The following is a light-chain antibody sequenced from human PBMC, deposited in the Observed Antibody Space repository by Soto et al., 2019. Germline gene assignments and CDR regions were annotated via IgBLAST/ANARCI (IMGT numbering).Light chain of an antibody. J-gene: IGKJ1*01. CDR3: QQYNNYWT. Sequence: DIQMTQSPSTLSASAGDRVTITCRASQSISRWLAWYQQKPGKAPKLLIYRASSLESGVPSRFRGSGSGTEFSLTIHSLQPDDFATHNIQQYNNYWTFGQGTKREIK. CDR2: RAS. V-gene: IGKV1-5*03. CDR1: QSISRW.